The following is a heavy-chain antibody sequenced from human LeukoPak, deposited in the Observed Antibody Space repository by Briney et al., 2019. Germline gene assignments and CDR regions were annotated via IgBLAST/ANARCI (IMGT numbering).Heavy chain of an antibody. Sequence: RASVKVSCKASGYTFTSYYMHWVRQAPGQGLEWMGIINPSGGSTSYAQKFQGRVTMTRDMSTSTVYMELSSLRSEDTAVYYCASSMGYCTNGVCYRDYYYYMDVWGKGTTVTVSS. CDR3: ASSMGYCTNGVCYRDYYYYMDV. J-gene: IGHJ6*03. CDR1: GYTFTSYY. D-gene: IGHD2-8*01. V-gene: IGHV1-46*01. CDR2: INPSGGST.